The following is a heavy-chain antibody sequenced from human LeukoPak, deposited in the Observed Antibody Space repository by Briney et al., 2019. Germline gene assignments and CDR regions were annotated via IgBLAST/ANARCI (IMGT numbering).Heavy chain of an antibody. CDR1: GFTFSSYW. V-gene: IGHV3-7*01. CDR2: IKQDGSEK. D-gene: IGHD1-26*01. J-gene: IGHJ4*02. Sequence: GSLRLSCAASGFTFSSYWMSWVRQAPGKGLEWVANIKQDGSEKYYVDSVKGRFTISRDNAKNSLYLQMNSLRAEDTAVYYCARWGGGSYTPHDYWGQGTLVTVSS. CDR3: ARWGGGSYTPHDY.